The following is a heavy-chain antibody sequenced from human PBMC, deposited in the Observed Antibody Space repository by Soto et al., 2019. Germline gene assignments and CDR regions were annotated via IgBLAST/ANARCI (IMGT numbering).Heavy chain of an antibody. V-gene: IGHV3-23*01. CDR1: GLDFSSEV. J-gene: IGHJ1*01. D-gene: IGHD3-3*01. Sequence: PGGSLRLSCAASGLDFSSEVMCWVRQAPGKGLEWVSSISGSGRTIYHADSMRGRFAISRDNSKNTLFLQTNSLRVEDTAVYYCAKDQGDFWSGPLQDWGQGTLVTVSS. CDR3: AKDQGDFWSGPLQD. CDR2: ISGSGRTI.